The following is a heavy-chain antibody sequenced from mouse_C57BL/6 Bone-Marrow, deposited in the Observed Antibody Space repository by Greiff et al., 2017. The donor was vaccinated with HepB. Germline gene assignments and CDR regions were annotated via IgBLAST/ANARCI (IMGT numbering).Heavy chain of an antibody. CDR1: GYTFTSYW. J-gene: IGHJ2*01. Sequence: VQLQQPGAELVRPGSSVKLSCKASGYTFTSYWMHWVKQRPIQGLEWIGNIDPSDSETHYNQKFKDKATLTVDKSSSTAYMQLSSLTSEDSAVYYCARCYTTVDYFDYWGQGTTLTVSS. CDR3: ARCYTTVDYFDY. V-gene: IGHV1-52*01. CDR2: IDPSDSET. D-gene: IGHD1-1*01.